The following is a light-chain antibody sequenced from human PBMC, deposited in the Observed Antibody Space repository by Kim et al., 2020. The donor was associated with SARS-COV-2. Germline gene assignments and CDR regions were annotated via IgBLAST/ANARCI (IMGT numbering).Light chain of an antibody. CDR2: AAS. CDR1: QDISNY. J-gene: IGKJ1*01. CDR3: QKYNSAPWT. V-gene: IGKV1-27*01. Sequence: DTQMTQSPSSLSASVGDRVTITCRASQDISNYLAWYQQKPGKVPRVLIHAASALQSGVPSRFNGSGSGTDFILTISNVQPEDVGSYYCQKYNSAPWTFGHGTKVDIK.